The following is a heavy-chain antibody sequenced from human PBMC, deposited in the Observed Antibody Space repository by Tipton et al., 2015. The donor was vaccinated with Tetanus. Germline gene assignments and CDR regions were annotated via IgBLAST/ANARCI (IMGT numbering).Heavy chain of an antibody. CDR1: GYTVTGYY. Sequence: QVQLVQSGAEVKKPGASVKVSCKASGYTVTGYYIYWVRQAPGQGLEWMGWIDPNSGGTVYAQNCQGRVTMTGETSTSTVYMELSRLRSDDTAVYYCARDRGGCIYYGMAVGGPGTTVSVYS. D-gene: IGHD2-15*01. CDR3: ARDRGGCIYYGMAV. V-gene: IGHV1-2*02. J-gene: IGHJ6*01. CDR2: IDPNSGGT.